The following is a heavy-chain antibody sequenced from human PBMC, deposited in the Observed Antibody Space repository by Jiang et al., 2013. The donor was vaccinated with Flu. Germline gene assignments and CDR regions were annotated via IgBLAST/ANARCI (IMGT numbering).Heavy chain of an antibody. CDR2: IYYSGSA. Sequence: GSGLVKPSETLSLTCTVSGGSISSDTYYWVWIRQSPEKGLEWIGSIYYSGSAYYSPSLSTRVAMSVDTSKNQLSLKLSSVTAVDTAIYYCARAQKYSGFELPYFDYWGQGILVTVSS. V-gene: IGHV4-39*07. D-gene: IGHD1-26*01. CDR1: GGSISSDTYY. J-gene: IGHJ4*02. CDR3: ARAQKYSGFELPYFDY.